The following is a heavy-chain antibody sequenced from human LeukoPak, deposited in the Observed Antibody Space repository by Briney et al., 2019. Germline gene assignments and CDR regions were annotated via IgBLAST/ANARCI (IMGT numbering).Heavy chain of an antibody. J-gene: IGHJ4*02. CDR1: GGSISSDF. V-gene: IGHV4-59*12. CDR3: ARDSSGHAVDF. Sequence: SETLSLTCTVSGGSISSDFWIWVRQPPGKGLEWLGYIYHSGSTYYNPSLKSRVSISVDRSKNQFSPRLSSVTAADTAVYHCARDSSGHAVDFWGQGTLVTVSS. CDR2: IYHSGST. D-gene: IGHD6-19*01.